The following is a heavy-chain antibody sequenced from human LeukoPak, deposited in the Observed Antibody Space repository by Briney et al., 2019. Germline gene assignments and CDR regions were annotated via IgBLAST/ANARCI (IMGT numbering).Heavy chain of an antibody. J-gene: IGHJ4*02. CDR2: ISYDGSNK. Sequence: PGGSLRLSCAVSGFTFSSYGMHWVRQAPGKGLEWVAVISYDGSNKYYADSVKGRFTISRDNSKNTLYLQMNSLRAEDTAVYYCARRPSSGWYFDYWGQGTLVTVSS. V-gene: IGHV3-30*19. CDR1: GFTFSSYG. D-gene: IGHD6-19*01. CDR3: ARRPSSGWYFDY.